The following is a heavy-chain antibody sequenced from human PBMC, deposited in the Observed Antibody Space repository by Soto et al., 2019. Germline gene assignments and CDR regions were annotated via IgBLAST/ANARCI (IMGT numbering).Heavy chain of an antibody. CDR1: GFTFSNAW. V-gene: IGHV3-15*01. D-gene: IGHD3-3*01. CDR2: IKSKTDGGTT. J-gene: IGHJ4*02. CDR3: TTEPIFGVDFDY. Sequence: PGGSLRLSCAASGFTFSNAWMSWVRQAPGKGLEWVGRIKSKTDGGTTDYAAPVKGRFTISRDDSKNTLYLQMNSLKTEDTAVYNCTTEPIFGVDFDYWGQGTLVTVSS.